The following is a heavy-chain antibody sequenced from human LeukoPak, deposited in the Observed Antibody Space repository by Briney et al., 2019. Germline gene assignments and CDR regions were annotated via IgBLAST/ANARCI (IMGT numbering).Heavy chain of an antibody. J-gene: IGHJ3*02. CDR1: GGSFSGYY. CDR2: INHSGST. D-gene: IGHD3-22*01. V-gene: IGHV4-34*01. Sequence: SETLSLTCAVYGGSFSGYYWSWIRQPPGKGLEWIGEINHSGSTNYNPSLKSRVTISVDTSKNQFSLKLSSVTAADTAVYYCARVLEYYYDSSGYDDAFDIWGQGTMVTVSS. CDR3: ARVLEYYYDSSGYDDAFDI.